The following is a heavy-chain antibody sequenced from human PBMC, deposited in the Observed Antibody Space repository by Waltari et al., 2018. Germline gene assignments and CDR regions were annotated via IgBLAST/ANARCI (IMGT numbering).Heavy chain of an antibody. Sequence: QVQLQESGPGLVKPSETLSLTCAVSGYSISSGYYWGWIRQPPGKGLEWIGSIYHSGSTYYNPSLKSRVTNSVDTSKNQFSLKLSSVTAADTAVYYCARPRDYCRGGSCYSSAFDIWGQGTMVTVSS. D-gene: IGHD2-15*01. CDR3: ARPRDYCRGGSCYSSAFDI. CDR1: GYSISSGYY. CDR2: IYHSGST. V-gene: IGHV4-38-2*01. J-gene: IGHJ3*02.